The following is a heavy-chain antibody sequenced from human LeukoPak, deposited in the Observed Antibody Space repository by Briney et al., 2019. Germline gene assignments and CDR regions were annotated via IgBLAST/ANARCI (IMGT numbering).Heavy chain of an antibody. CDR2: IYSGGST. J-gene: IGHJ3*02. Sequence: GGSLRLSCAASGFTVSSNYMSWVRQAPGKGLEWVSVIYSGGSTYYADSVKGRFTISRDNSKNTLYLQMNSLRAEDTAVYYCARGTRIAVAGTSGASDIWGQGTMVTVSS. D-gene: IGHD6-19*01. CDR3: ARGTRIAVAGTSGASDI. CDR1: GFTVSSNY. V-gene: IGHV3-66*01.